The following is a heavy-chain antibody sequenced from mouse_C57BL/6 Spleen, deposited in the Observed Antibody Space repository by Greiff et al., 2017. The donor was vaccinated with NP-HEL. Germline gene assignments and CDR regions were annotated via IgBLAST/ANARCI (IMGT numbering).Heavy chain of an antibody. J-gene: IGHJ3*01. CDR2: INPSSGYT. CDR1: GYTFTSYT. V-gene: IGHV1-4*01. D-gene: IGHD2-14*01. CDR3: ASNGDYVYDWFAY. Sequence: VQLQQSGAELARPGASVKMSCKASGYTFTSYTMHWVKQRPGQGLEWIGYINPSSGYTKYNQKFKDKATFTADKSSSTAYMQLSSLTSEDSAVYYCASNGDYVYDWFAYWGQGTLVTVSA.